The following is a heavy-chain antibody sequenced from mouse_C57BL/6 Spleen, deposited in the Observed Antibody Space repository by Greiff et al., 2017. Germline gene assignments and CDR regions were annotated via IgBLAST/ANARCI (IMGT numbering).Heavy chain of an antibody. CDR1: GYSITSGYY. Sequence: EVQRVESGPGLVKPSQSLSLTCSVTGYSITSGYYWNWIRQFPGNKLEWMGYISYDGSNNYNPSLKNRISITRDTSENQFFLKLNSVTTEDTATYYGARSYGSSGYFDVWGTGTTVTVSS. CDR3: ARSYGSSGYFDV. CDR2: ISYDGSN. D-gene: IGHD1-1*01. J-gene: IGHJ1*03. V-gene: IGHV3-6*01.